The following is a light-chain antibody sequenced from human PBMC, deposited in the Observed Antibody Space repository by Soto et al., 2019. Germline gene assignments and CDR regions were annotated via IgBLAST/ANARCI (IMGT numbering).Light chain of an antibody. V-gene: IGLV2-11*01. CDR1: SSDVGGYNV. CDR3: CSYAGSYTYV. CDR2: NVI. Sequence: QSALTQPRSVSGSPGQSVTISCTGTSSDVGGYNVVSWYQHHPGKAPKLMIYNVIQRPSGVPDRFSASTSGNTAPLTISGLHAEDEADYYCCSYAGSYTYVFGTGTKLTVL. J-gene: IGLJ1*01.